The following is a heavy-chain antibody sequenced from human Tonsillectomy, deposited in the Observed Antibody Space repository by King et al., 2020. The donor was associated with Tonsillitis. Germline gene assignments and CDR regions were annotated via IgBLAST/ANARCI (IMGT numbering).Heavy chain of an antibody. CDR2: IYYSGST. CDR3: ARLRYSSGWDYYYGMDV. D-gene: IGHD6-19*01. V-gene: IGHV4-59*08. Sequence: VQLQESGPGLVKPSETLSLTCTVSGGSISSYYWSWIRQPPGKGLEWIAYIYYSGSTNYNPPLKSRVTISVDTSKNQFSLKLSSVTAADTAVYYCARLRYSSGWDYYYGMDVWGQGTTVTVSS. J-gene: IGHJ6*02. CDR1: GGSISSYY.